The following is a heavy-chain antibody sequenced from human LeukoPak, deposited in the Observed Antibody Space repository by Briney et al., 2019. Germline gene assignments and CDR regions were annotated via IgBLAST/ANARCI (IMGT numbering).Heavy chain of an antibody. CDR3: AKDVYSSGYLNPRPLSY. V-gene: IGHV3-30*18. CDR2: MSPDGRSI. CDR1: GFTFRNHF. D-gene: IGHD3-22*01. J-gene: IGHJ4*02. Sequence: GGSLRLSCVVSGFTFRNHFMHWVRQAPGKGLEWVAFMSPDGRSISYIDSVKGRFTISRDNSNNTLFLQLNSLRAEDTAVYYCAKDVYSSGYLNPRPLSYWGQGTLVTVSS.